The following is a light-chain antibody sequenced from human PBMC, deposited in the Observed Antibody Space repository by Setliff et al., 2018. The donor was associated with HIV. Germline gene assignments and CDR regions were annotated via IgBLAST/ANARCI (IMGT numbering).Light chain of an antibody. CDR1: QSVDSTY. V-gene: IGKV3-20*01. CDR2: GAS. Sequence: EIVLTQSPSTLSLSPGERATLSCRASQSVDSTYLAWYQQKPGQAPRLLIYGASSRATGIPDRFSGSGSGTDFTLTISRLEPEDFAVYYCQQYGSSSLWTFGQGTKVDIK. J-gene: IGKJ1*01. CDR3: QQYGSSSLWT.